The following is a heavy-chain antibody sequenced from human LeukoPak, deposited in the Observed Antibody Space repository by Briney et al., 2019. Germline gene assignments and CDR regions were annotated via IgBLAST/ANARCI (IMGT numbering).Heavy chain of an antibody. CDR2: ISYNGIP. D-gene: IGHD1-26*01. J-gene: IGHJ4*02. CDR3: ARHISSGGTYAHFDY. V-gene: IGHV4-39*01. CDR1: GGSISGGRYY. Sequence: PSETLSLTCTVSGGSISGGRYYLAWIRQPPGKGLEWIASISYNGIPYYNPSLKSRVTISVDTSKNQFSLELTSVTAADTAVYYCARHISSGGTYAHFDYWGQGTLVTVSS.